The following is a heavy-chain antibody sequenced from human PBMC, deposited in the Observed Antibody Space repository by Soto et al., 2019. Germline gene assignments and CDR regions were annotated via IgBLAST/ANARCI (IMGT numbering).Heavy chain of an antibody. CDR3: AKAGLHLGELSADY. D-gene: IGHD3-16*02. CDR2: ISGSGGST. V-gene: IGHV3-23*01. CDR1: GFTFSSYA. J-gene: IGHJ4*02. Sequence: GGSLRLSCAASGFTFSSYAMSWVRQAPGKGLEWVSAISGSGGSTYYADSVKGRFTISRDNSKNTLYLQMNSLRAEDTAVYYCAKAGLHLGELSADYWGQGTLVTVSS.